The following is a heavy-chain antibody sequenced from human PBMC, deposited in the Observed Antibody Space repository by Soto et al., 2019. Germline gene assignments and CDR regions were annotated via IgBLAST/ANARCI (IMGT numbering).Heavy chain of an antibody. CDR1: GYIFVNYG. V-gene: IGHV1-18*01. CDR3: VMVNNYVTPTPQDV. CDR2: ISPYTGNT. J-gene: IGHJ6*02. D-gene: IGHD3-16*01. Sequence: QVQLVQSGDEVKKPGASVKVSCKASGYIFVNYGIAWVRQAPGQGLEWMGWISPYTGNTHSATKIQGRLTMTTDTSTSTAYMDLGCLTSDDTAVKSCVMVNNYVTPTPQDVWGQGTTVTVSS.